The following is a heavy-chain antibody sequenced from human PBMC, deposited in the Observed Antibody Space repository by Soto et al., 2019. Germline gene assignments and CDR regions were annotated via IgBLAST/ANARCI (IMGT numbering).Heavy chain of an antibody. J-gene: IGHJ5*02. V-gene: IGHV4-31*03. CDR3: AREGRRLGYCSSTSCYGNWFDH. Sequence: TLSLTCTVSGCSISSGGYYWSWIRQHPGKGLEWIGYIYYSGSTYYNPSLKSRVTISVDTSKNQFSLKLSSVTAADTAVYYCAREGRRLGYCSSTSCYGNWFDHWGQGPLVTVSS. CDR2: IYYSGST. CDR1: GCSISSGGYY. D-gene: IGHD2-2*01.